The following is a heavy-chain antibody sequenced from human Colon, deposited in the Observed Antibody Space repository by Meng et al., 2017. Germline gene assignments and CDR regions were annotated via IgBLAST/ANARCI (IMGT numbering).Heavy chain of an antibody. J-gene: IGHJ4*02. CDR1: GGSVSSGTYY. Sequence: QGQLEGAGPGLVRPSETLSRTCTVSGGSVSSGTYYWSWIRQPPGKGLEWIGCIYYSGTTNYNPSLKSRVTISVDTSKNQFSLKLSSVTAADTALYYCVRQGMTSYSWGYWGQGTLVTVSS. CDR3: VRQGMTSYSWGY. V-gene: IGHV4-61*01. CDR2: IYYSGTT. D-gene: IGHD3-9*01.